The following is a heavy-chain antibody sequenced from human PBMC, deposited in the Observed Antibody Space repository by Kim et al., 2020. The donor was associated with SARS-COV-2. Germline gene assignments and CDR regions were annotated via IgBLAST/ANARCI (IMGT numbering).Heavy chain of an antibody. CDR1: GFTFGKHA. J-gene: IGHJ4*02. CDR3: AREAYCGSDCYPLDS. Sequence: GGSLRLSCAASGFTFGKHALHWVRQAPGKGLEWVAVLSGKNIFYADSVKGRFTISRDISKNTLYLQMNSLTPEDTSVYYCAREAYCGSDCYPLDSWGQGT. CDR2: LSGKNI. V-gene: IGHV3-30*04. D-gene: IGHD2-21*01.